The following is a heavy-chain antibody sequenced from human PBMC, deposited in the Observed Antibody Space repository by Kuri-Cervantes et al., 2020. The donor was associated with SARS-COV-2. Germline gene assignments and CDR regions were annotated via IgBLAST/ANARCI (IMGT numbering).Heavy chain of an antibody. CDR1: GFTFSSYW. CDR2: IKQDGSEE. J-gene: IGHJ4*02. V-gene: IGHV3-7*01. Sequence: LSLTCAASGFTFSSYWMSWVRQAPGKGLEWVANIKQDGSEEYYVDSVKGRFTVSRDNAKNSLFLQMNSLRAEDTAVYYCARASFDFWSGYYTGYYFDSWGQGALVTVSS. D-gene: IGHD3-3*01. CDR3: ARASFDFWSGYYTGYYFDS.